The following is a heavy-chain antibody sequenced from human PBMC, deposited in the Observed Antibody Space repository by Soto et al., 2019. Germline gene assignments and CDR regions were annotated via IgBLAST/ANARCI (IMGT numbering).Heavy chain of an antibody. Sequence: GASVKVSCKASGGTFSSYAISWVRQAPGQGLEWMGGIIPIFGTANYAQKFQGRVTITADESTSTAYMELSSLRSEDTAVYYCARDLELMRAFDIWGQGTMVTVSS. D-gene: IGHD1-7*01. CDR2: IIPIFGTA. V-gene: IGHV1-69*13. CDR3: ARDLELMRAFDI. CDR1: GGTFSSYA. J-gene: IGHJ3*02.